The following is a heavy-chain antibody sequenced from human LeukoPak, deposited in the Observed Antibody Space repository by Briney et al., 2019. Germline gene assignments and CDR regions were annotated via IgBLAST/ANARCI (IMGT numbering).Heavy chain of an antibody. D-gene: IGHD5-12*01. Sequence: ASVKVSCKASGGTFSSYAISWVRQAPGQGLEWMGGIIPIFGTANYAQKFQGRVTITADESTSTAYMELSSLRSEDTAVYYCARGSNSGYDEWFDYWGQGTLVTVSS. CDR2: IIPIFGTA. CDR3: ARGSNSGYDEWFDY. J-gene: IGHJ4*02. CDR1: GGTFSSYA. V-gene: IGHV1-69*13.